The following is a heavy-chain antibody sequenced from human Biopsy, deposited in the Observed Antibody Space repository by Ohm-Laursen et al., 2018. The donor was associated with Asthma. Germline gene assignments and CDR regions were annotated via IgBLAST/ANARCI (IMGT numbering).Heavy chain of an antibody. CDR3: ARKAGSCISRTCYSLDF. CDR1: GGTLNTYV. V-gene: IGHV1-69*01. D-gene: IGHD2-2*01. Sequence: SSVKVSCKSLGGTLNTYVIGWVRQAPGQGLEWMGGNNSVFGTTNYPQKFQDRVTITANDSTSTVYMELSSLRSEDTAVYYCARKAGSCISRTCYSLDFWGQGTLVTVSS. CDR2: NNSVFGTT. J-gene: IGHJ4*02.